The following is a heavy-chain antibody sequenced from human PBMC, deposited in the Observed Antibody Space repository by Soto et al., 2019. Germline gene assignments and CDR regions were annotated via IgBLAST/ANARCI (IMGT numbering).Heavy chain of an antibody. J-gene: IGHJ6*02. D-gene: IGHD5-12*01. V-gene: IGHV1-8*01. Sequence: QVQLVQSGAEVKKPGASVKVSCKASGYTFTSYDINWVRQATGQGLEWMGWMNPNSGNTGYAQKFQGRVTMTRNTSISTADLELSSVRSEDTAVYYGAREMATNQDGYYYGMDVWGQGTTVTVSS. CDR2: MNPNSGNT. CDR1: GYTFTSYD. CDR3: AREMATNQDGYYYGMDV.